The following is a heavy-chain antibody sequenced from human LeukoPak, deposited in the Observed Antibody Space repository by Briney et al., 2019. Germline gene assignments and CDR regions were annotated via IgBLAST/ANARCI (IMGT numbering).Heavy chain of an antibody. J-gene: IGHJ3*02. CDR3: ARALWPGGFDI. D-gene: IGHD3/OR15-3a*01. Sequence: PGVSLRLSCAASGFTFSDSWMYWVRQAPGKGLVWVAFINTDGSSTNYVDSVKGRFTISRDNAKNTLYLQVNSLRAEDTAVYYCARALWPGGFDIWGQGTMVTVSS. V-gene: IGHV3-74*01. CDR2: INTDGSST. CDR1: GFTFSDSW.